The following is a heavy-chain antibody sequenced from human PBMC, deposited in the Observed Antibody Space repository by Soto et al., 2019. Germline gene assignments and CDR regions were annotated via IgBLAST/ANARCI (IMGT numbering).Heavy chain of an antibody. CDR3: ATACRDGYNCLDY. CDR2: INPNSGGT. J-gene: IGHJ4*02. D-gene: IGHD5-12*01. Sequence: GASVKVSCKASGYTFTGYYIHWVRQAPGQGLEWVGWINPNSGGTNYAQKFQGWVTMTRDTSISTAYMELSRLTSDDTAVYYCATACRDGYNCLDYWGQGTLVTVSS. CDR1: GYTFTGYY. V-gene: IGHV1-2*04.